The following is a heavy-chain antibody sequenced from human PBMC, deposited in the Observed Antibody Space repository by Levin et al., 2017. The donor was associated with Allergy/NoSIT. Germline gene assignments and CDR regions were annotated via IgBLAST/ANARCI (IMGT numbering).Heavy chain of an antibody. J-gene: IGHJ4*02. V-gene: IGHV3-30*18. CDR2: ISYDGSNK. Sequence: GGSLRLSCAASGFTFSSYGMHWVRQAPGKGLEWVAVISYDGSNKYYADSVKGRFTISRDNSKNALYLQMNSLRAEDTAVYYCAKDLLQRNYYDSSGYYPDYWGQGTLVTVSS. CDR3: AKDLLQRNYYDSSGYYPDY. CDR1: GFTFSSYG. D-gene: IGHD3-22*01.